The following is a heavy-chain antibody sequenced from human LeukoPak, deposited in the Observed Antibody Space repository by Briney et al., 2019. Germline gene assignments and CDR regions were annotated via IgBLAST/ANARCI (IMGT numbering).Heavy chain of an antibody. CDR3: AKDRGGYGDFNDAFDI. Sequence: PGGSLRLSCAVSGFTFSSYTINWVRQAPGKGLEWVSSISSSSSYIYYADSVKGRFTISRDNAKNSLYLQMNSLRAEDTALYYCAKDRGGYGDFNDAFDIWGQGTMVSVSS. J-gene: IGHJ3*02. CDR1: GFTFSSYT. CDR2: ISSSSSYI. V-gene: IGHV3-21*04. D-gene: IGHD4-17*01.